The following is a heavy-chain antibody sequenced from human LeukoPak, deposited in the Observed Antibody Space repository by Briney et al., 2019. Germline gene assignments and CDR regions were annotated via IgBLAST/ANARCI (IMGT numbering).Heavy chain of an antibody. J-gene: IGHJ6*02. CDR1: GGSISSGGYY. CDR3: ARDSWEYYDFWSGYHTLGMDV. Sequence: SETLSLTCTVSGGSISSGGYYWSWIRQHPGKGLEWIGYIYYSGSTYYNPSLKSQVTISVDTSKNQFSLKLSSVTAADTAVYYCARDSWEYYDFWSGYHTLGMDVWGQGTTVTVSS. CDR2: IYYSGST. D-gene: IGHD3-3*01. V-gene: IGHV4-31*01.